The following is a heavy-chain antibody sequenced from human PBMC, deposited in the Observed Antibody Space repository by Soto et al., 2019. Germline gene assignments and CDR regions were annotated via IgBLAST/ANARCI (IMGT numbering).Heavy chain of an antibody. D-gene: IGHD2-15*01. CDR2: INTNTGNP. J-gene: IGHJ3*02. CDR3: AREGQGGVVTLDALDI. Sequence: QVQLVQSGSELKKPGASVKVSCKASGYTFTSYAMNWVRQAPGQGLEWMGWINTNTGNPTYAQGFTGRFVFSLDTSVSTAYLQICSLKAEDTAVYYCAREGQGGVVTLDALDIWGHVTMVTVSS. V-gene: IGHV7-4-1*01. CDR1: GYTFTSYA.